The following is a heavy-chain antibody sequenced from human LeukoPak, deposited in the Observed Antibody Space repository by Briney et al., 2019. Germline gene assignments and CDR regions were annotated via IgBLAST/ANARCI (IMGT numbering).Heavy chain of an antibody. Sequence: SETLSLTCTVSGYSISTGYYWDWIRPPPGEGLEWIGTFYHGGSTNYNPSLKSRVTISVDTSKNQFSLKLSSVTAADTAVYYCARAVSWTDYYYYMDVWGKGTTVTVSS. J-gene: IGHJ6*03. CDR3: ARAVSWTDYYYYMDV. D-gene: IGHD6-13*01. CDR1: GYSISTGYY. V-gene: IGHV4-38-2*02. CDR2: FYHGGST.